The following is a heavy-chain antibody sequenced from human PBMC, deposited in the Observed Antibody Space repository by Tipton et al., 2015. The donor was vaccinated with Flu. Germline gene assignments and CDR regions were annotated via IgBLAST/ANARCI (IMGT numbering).Heavy chain of an antibody. CDR3: ARGPCSGGNCYVKGAFYI. CDR1: GGSISGYY. CDR2: IYYSGST. J-gene: IGHJ3*02. Sequence: TLSLTCTVSGGSISGYYWTWIRQPPGKGLEWIGYIYYSGSTNYNPSLKSRVTISVDTSKNQFSLKLSSVTAADTAVYYCARGPCSGGNCYVKGAFYIWGQGKMVPVSS. V-gene: IGHV4-59*01. D-gene: IGHD2-15*01.